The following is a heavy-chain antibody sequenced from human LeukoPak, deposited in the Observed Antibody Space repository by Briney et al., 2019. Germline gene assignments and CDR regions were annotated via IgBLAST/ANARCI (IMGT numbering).Heavy chain of an antibody. Sequence: SGTLSLACAVSGGSISSSNWWSWVRQPPGKGLEWIGEIYHSGSINYNPSLKSRVTISVDKSKNQFSLKLSSVTAADTAVYYCARGTDYGDYIFDPWGQGTLVTVSS. CDR3: ARGTDYGDYIFDP. V-gene: IGHV4-4*02. D-gene: IGHD4-17*01. CDR1: GGSISSSNW. CDR2: IYHSGSI. J-gene: IGHJ5*02.